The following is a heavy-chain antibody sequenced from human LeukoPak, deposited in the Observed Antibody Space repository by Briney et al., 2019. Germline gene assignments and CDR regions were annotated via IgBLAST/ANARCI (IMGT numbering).Heavy chain of an antibody. Sequence: GGSLRLSCAASGFTFSSYAMSWVRQAPGKGLEWVSAISGSGGSTYYADSVKGRFTISRDNSKNTLYLQMNSLRAEDTAVYYCAKDLPLEWLLYHTVRDDAFDIWGQGTMVTVSS. V-gene: IGHV3-23*01. CDR1: GFTFSSYA. CDR2: ISGSGGST. D-gene: IGHD3-3*01. CDR3: AKDLPLEWLLYHTVRDDAFDI. J-gene: IGHJ3*02.